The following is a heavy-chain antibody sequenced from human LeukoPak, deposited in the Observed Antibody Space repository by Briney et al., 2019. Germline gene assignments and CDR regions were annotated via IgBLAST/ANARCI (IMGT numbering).Heavy chain of an antibody. J-gene: IGHJ4*02. CDR3: ARGAARCSGGHCYPD. D-gene: IGHD2-15*01. V-gene: IGHV3-74*01. CDR2: INSDGSST. CDR1: GFSISNFW. Sequence: PGGSLRLSRAASGFSISNFWMHWVRQGPGKGLVCVSRINSDGSSTTYADSVKGRFTISRDNAKNTLYLQANSLRAEDTAVYYCARGAARCSGGHCYPDWGRGTLVTVSS.